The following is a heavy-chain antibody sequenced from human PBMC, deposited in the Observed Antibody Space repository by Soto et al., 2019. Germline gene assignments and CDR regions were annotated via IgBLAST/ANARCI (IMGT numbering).Heavy chain of an antibody. CDR3: ARLPVAGTYYYGMDV. D-gene: IGHD6-19*01. J-gene: IGHJ6*02. Sequence: PGGSLRLSCAASGFTFSSYSMNWVRQAPGKGQEWVSSISSSSSYIYYADSVKGRFTISRDNAKNSLYLQMNSLRAEDTAVYYCARLPVAGTYYYGMDVWGQGTTVTVSS. V-gene: IGHV3-21*01. CDR2: ISSSSSYI. CDR1: GFTFSSYS.